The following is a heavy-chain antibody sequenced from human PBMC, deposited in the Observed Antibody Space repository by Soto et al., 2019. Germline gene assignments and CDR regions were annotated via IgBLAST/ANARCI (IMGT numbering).Heavy chain of an antibody. V-gene: IGHV4-4*02. CDR2: IHHSGHT. CDR3: AKDQFTISLYYYYGMDV. J-gene: IGHJ6*02. D-gene: IGHD3-3*01. CDR1: GGSISSSHW. Sequence: SLTCTVSGGSISSSHWWTWVRQPPEKGLEWIGEIHHSGHTNYNPSLKGRVAISVDKSKSQFSLRVSSVTAADTAVYYCAKDQFTISLYYYYGMDVWGQGTTVTVSS.